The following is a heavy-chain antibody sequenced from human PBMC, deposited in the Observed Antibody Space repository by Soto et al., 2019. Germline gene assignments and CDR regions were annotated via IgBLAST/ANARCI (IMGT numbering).Heavy chain of an antibody. V-gene: IGHV3-15*07. CDR3: TTDSYSTIIIVRFDY. D-gene: IGHD3-22*01. J-gene: IGHJ4*01. Sequence: PGGSLRLSCAASGFTFTNAWINWVRQAPGKGLEWVGRIKSKTDGGTTDYVEPVKGRFAISRDDSNNMVYLQMNSLKIEDTAVYYCTTDSYSTIIIVRFDYWGHGTLVTVSS. CDR1: GFTFTNAW. CDR2: IKSKTDGGTT.